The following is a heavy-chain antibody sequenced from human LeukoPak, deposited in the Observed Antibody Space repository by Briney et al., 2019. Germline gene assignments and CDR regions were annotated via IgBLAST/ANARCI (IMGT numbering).Heavy chain of an antibody. CDR1: GGSISSSSYY. Sequence: SETLSLTCTVSGGSISSSSYYWSWIRQPPGKGLEWIGYIYYSGSTNYHPSLKSRVTISVDTSKNQFSLKLSSVTAADTAVYYCASDYYGSGSYYNHWGQGTLVTVSS. J-gene: IGHJ5*02. CDR2: IYYSGST. V-gene: IGHV4-61*01. D-gene: IGHD3-10*01. CDR3: ASDYYGSGSYYNH.